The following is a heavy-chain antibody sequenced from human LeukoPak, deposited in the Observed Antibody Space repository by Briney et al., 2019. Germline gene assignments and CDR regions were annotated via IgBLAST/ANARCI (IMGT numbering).Heavy chain of an antibody. Sequence: GESLRIYCKGSGYSFTSYWISWVRQMPGKGLEWMGRIDPSDSYTNYSPSFQGHVTISADKSISTAYLQWSSLKASDTAMYYCARLRRYSSSWYLEGDYWGQGTLVTVSS. CDR2: IDPSDSYT. V-gene: IGHV5-10-1*01. D-gene: IGHD6-13*01. CDR1: GYSFTSYW. CDR3: ARLRRYSSSWYLEGDY. J-gene: IGHJ4*02.